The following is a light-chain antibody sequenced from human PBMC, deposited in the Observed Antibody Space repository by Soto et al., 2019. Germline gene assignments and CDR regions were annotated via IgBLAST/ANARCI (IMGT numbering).Light chain of an antibody. V-gene: IGKV3-20*01. CDR1: QSVSSSY. Sequence: EIVLMQSPGTLSLSPGERATLSCRASQSVSSSYLAWYQQKPGQAPRLLIYGASSRATGIPDRFSGSGSGTDFTLIISRLEPEDFAVYYCQQYGSSPPYTFGQGTKLEIK. CDR2: GAS. J-gene: IGKJ2*01. CDR3: QQYGSSPPYT.